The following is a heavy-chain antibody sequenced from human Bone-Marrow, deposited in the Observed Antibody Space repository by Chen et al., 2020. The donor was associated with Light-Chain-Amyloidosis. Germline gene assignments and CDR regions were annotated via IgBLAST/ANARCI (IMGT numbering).Heavy chain of an antibody. CDR2: IYYSGST. CDR3: ARERYYGSGKGWFDP. V-gene: IGHV4-59*01. J-gene: IGHJ5*02. Sequence: QVQLQESGPGLVKPSETLSFTCTVSGGSISSYYWSWIRQPPGKGLEWIGYIYYSGSTNYNPSLKSRVTISVDTSKNQFSLKLSSGTAADTAVYYCARERYYGSGKGWFDPWGQGTLVTVSS. CDR1: GGSISSYY. D-gene: IGHD3-10*01.